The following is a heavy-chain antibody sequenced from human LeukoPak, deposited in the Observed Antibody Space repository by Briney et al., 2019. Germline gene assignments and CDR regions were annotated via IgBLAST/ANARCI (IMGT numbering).Heavy chain of an antibody. CDR1: GYTFTGYY. Sequence: ASVKVSCKASGYTFTGYYLHWVRQAPGQGLEWMGWINPHSGVTTFPQKFQGRVTMTMDTSISTTYMELNRLRSDDTALYYCARDLHYYVAMDVWGQGTTVTVSS. V-gene: IGHV1-2*02. D-gene: IGHD3-10*02. CDR3: ARDLHYYVAMDV. CDR2: INPHSGVT. J-gene: IGHJ6*02.